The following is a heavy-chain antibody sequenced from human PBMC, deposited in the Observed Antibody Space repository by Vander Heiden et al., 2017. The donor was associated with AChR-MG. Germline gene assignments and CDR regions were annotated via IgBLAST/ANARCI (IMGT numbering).Heavy chain of an antibody. V-gene: IGHV4-30-4*01. CDR3: AKTPRD. J-gene: IGHJ4*02. CDR1: GGATRNRDYY. CDR2: VHHSGTT. Sequence: QVQLQESGPGLVKPSRTLSLPSSVSGGATRNRDYYWSWPPHPPGKGVEWSGYVHHSGTTYYNVSLESRITISVDTSKNQFSLEMSSVTAADTAVYYCAKTPRDWGRGTLVTVSS.